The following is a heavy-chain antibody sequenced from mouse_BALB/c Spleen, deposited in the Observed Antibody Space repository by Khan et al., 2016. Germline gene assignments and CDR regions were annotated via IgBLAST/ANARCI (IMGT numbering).Heavy chain of an antibody. Sequence: EVELVESGGGLVQPGGSRKLSCAASGFTFSNFGMHWVRQAPEKGVEWVAYISSGSNTIHYADTVKGRFTISRDNPKNTLFLQMTSLRSEDTAMYYCVREVYGHWYIDFWGAGTTVTVSS. CDR1: GFTFSNFG. CDR2: ISSGSNTI. D-gene: IGHD1-1*02. J-gene: IGHJ1*01. CDR3: VREVYGHWYIDF. V-gene: IGHV5-17*02.